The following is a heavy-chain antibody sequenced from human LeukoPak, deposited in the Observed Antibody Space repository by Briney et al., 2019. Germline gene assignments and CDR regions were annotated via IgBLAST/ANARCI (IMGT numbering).Heavy chain of an antibody. V-gene: IGHV3-30-3*01. D-gene: IGHD6-19*01. CDR1: GFTFSSYA. J-gene: IGHJ4*02. Sequence: GRSLRLSCAASGFTFSSYAMYWVRQAPGKGLEWVAVISYDGSNKYYADSVKGRFTISRDNSKNTLYLQMNSLRAEDTAVYYCARGEWVYSSGPVGFDYWGQGTLVTVSS. CDR3: ARGEWVYSSGPVGFDY. CDR2: ISYDGSNK.